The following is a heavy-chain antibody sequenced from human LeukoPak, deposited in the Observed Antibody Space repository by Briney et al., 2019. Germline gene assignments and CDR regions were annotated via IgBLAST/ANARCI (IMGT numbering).Heavy chain of an antibody. CDR3: TSIVAAAGPRNY. V-gene: IGHV4-34*01. D-gene: IGHD6-13*01. CDR2: INHSGST. CDR1: GGSFSGYY. J-gene: IGHJ4*02. Sequence: PSQTLSLTCAVYGGSFSGYYWRWIRQPPGKGLEWIGEINHSGSTNYNPSLKSRVTISVDTSKNQSSLKLSSVTAADPAVYYCTSIVAAAGPRNYWGQGTLVTVSS.